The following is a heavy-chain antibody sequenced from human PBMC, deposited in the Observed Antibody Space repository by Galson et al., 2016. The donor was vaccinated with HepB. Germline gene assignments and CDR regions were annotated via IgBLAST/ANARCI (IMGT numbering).Heavy chain of an antibody. CDR1: GYTFTSYA. V-gene: IGHV7-4-1*02. J-gene: IGHJ5*02. CDR2: INTNTGNP. CDR3: ARDLTVTRNWFGP. Sequence: SVKVSCKASGYTFTSYAMNWVRQAPGQGLEWMGWINTNTGNPTYAQGFTGRFVFSLDTSVSTAYLQISSLEAEDTAVYYCARDLTVTRNWFGPWGQGTLVTVSS. D-gene: IGHD4-17*01.